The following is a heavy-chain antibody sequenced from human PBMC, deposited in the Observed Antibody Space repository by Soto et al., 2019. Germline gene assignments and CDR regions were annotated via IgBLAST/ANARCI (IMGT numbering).Heavy chain of an antibody. Sequence: GESLKISCKGSGYSFTSYWIGWVRQMPGKGLEWMGIIYPGDSDTRYSPSFQGQVTISADKSISTAYLQWSSLKASDTAMYYCARSLRYCSGGSCHPYYYGMDVWGQGTTVTVSS. D-gene: IGHD2-15*01. CDR2: IYPGDSDT. V-gene: IGHV5-51*01. J-gene: IGHJ6*02. CDR1: GYSFTSYW. CDR3: ARSLRYCSGGSCHPYYYGMDV.